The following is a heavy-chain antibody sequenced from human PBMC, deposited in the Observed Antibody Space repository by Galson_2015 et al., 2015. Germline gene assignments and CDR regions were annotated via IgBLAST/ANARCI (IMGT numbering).Heavy chain of an antibody. D-gene: IGHD6-19*01. Sequence: SVKVSCKASGGTFSSYAISWVRQAPGQGLEWMGGIIPIFGTANYAQKFQGRVTITADESTSTAYMELSSLRSEDTAVYYCARVILLVYSSGWYYPDAFDIWGQGTMVTVSS. CDR3: ARVILLVYSSGWYYPDAFDI. V-gene: IGHV1-69*13. J-gene: IGHJ3*02. CDR2: IIPIFGTA. CDR1: GGTFSSYA.